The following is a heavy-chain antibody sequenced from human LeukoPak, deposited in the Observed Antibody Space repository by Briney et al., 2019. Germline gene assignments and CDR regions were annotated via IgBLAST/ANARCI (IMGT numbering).Heavy chain of an antibody. V-gene: IGHV1-18*01. D-gene: IGHD4-17*01. CDR2: ISAYNGNT. Sequence: ASVKVSCKASGYTFTSYGISWVRQAPGQGLECMGWISAYNGNTNYAQKLQGRVTMTTDTSTSTAYMELRSLRSDDTAVYYCARVFGGDYVVTSDAFDIWGQGTMVTVSS. CDR1: GYTFTSYG. J-gene: IGHJ3*02. CDR3: ARVFGGDYVVTSDAFDI.